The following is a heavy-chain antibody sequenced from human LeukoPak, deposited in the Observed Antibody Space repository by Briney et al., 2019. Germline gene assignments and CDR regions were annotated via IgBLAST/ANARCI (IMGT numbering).Heavy chain of an antibody. CDR1: GYTFTSYD. D-gene: IGHD5-24*01. CDR3: ARGRRDGYHDDAFDI. V-gene: IGHV1-8*01. J-gene: IGHJ3*02. Sequence: GASVTVSCKASGYTFTSYDINWVRQAPGQGLEWMGWMNPNSGNTGYAQKFQGRVTMTRNTSISTAYMELSSLRSEDTAVYYCARGRRDGYHDDAFDIWGQGTMVTVSS. CDR2: MNPNSGNT.